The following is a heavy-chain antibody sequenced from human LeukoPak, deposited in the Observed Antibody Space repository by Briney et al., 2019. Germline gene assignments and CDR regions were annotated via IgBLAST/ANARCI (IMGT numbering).Heavy chain of an antibody. Sequence: GGSLRLSCAASGFTFSSYGMHWVRQAPGKGLEWVAFISYDGGNKYYEASLKGVFTISRDNSKNTLYLKMNSLRAEDTAVYYCARDPDSSGWSSIEYWGQGTLVTVSS. CDR1: GFTFSSYG. CDR2: ISYDGGNK. CDR3: ARDPDSSGWSSIEY. V-gene: IGHV3-30*03. D-gene: IGHD6-19*01. J-gene: IGHJ4*02.